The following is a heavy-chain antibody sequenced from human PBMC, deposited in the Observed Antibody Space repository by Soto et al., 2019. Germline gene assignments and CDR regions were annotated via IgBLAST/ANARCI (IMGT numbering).Heavy chain of an antibody. D-gene: IGHD3-3*01. Sequence: QVQLVQSGAELKKPGSSVNVSCEASGGSFTSYSFTWVRQAPGQSLEGMGRIIPIPGKANYALQFQDRVTIIADRSTRTVYMQVTSLRPEDTAVYFCAKIWIFVDHGYIDVWGKGTTVTFSS. CDR2: IIPIPGKA. V-gene: IGHV1-69*02. CDR1: GGSFTSYS. CDR3: AKIWIFVDHGYIDV. J-gene: IGHJ6*03.